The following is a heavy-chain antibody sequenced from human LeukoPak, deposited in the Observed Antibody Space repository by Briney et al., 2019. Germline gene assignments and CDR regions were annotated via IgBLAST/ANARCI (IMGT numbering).Heavy chain of an antibody. CDR1: GGSISSSSYY. CDR2: IYYSGST. D-gene: IGHD3-22*01. J-gene: IGHJ4*02. CDR3: ARRYHDSSDHYYELDY. Sequence: PSETLSLTCTVSGGSISSSSYYWGWIRQPPGKGLEWIGSIYYSGSTFYNPSLKSRVTISVDTSKNQFSLKLSSVTAADTAVYYCARRYHDSSDHYYELDYWGQGTLVTVSS. V-gene: IGHV4-39*01.